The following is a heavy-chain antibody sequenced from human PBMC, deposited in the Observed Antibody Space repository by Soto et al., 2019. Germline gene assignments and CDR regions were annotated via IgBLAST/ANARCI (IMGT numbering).Heavy chain of an antibody. CDR3: ARDSPSDYGDYYYYGMDV. Sequence: QVQLQESGPGLVKPSETLSLTCTVSGGSISSYYWSWIRQPPGKGLEWIGYIYYSGSTNYNPSLKSRVTISVDTAKNQFSLKLSSVTAADTAVYYCARDSPSDYGDYYYYGMDVWGQGTTVTVSS. J-gene: IGHJ6*02. CDR2: IYYSGST. CDR1: GGSISSYY. D-gene: IGHD4-17*01. V-gene: IGHV4-59*01.